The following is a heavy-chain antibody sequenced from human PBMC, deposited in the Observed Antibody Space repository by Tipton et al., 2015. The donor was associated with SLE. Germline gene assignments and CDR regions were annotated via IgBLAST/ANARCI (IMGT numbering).Heavy chain of an antibody. CDR3: ARGAAARHWFDP. J-gene: IGHJ5*02. V-gene: IGHV4-39*07. CDR2: IYYSGST. CDR1: GGSISSSSYY. Sequence: TLSLTYTVSGGSISSSSYYWGWIRQPPGKGLEWIGSIYYSGSTYYNPSLKSRVTISVDTSKNQFSLKLSSVTAADTAVYYCARGAAARHWFDPWGQGTLVTVSS. D-gene: IGHD6-6*01.